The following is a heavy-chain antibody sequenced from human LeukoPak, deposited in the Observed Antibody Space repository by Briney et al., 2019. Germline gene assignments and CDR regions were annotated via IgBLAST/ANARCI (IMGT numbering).Heavy chain of an antibody. V-gene: IGHV1-18*01. CDR1: GYTFTNYG. CDR3: ARDGHRRYHYDSSGREDAFDI. D-gene: IGHD3-22*01. J-gene: IGHJ3*02. Sequence: PWASVKVSCKASGYTFTNYGISWVRQAPGQGLEWMGWISAYNGHTKYAQKVQGRVTMTRDTSTSTAYMELRSVRSDDTAVYYCARDGHRRYHYDSSGREDAFDIWGQGTMVTVSS. CDR2: ISAYNGHT.